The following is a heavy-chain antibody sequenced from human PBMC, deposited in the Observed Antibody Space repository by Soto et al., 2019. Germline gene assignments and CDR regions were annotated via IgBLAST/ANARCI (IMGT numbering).Heavy chain of an antibody. D-gene: IGHD2-15*01. CDR2: IIPILGIA. V-gene: IGHV1-69*08. J-gene: IGHJ4*02. CDR1: GGTFSSYT. Sequence: QVQLVQSGAEVKKPGSSVKVSCKASGGTFSSYTISWVRQAPGQGLEWMGRIIPILGIANYAQKFQGRVKITADKSTSTAYMELSSLSSADTAVYYCARDSGYCSGGSCPREGTIDYWGQGTLVTVAS. CDR3: ARDSGYCSGGSCPREGTIDY.